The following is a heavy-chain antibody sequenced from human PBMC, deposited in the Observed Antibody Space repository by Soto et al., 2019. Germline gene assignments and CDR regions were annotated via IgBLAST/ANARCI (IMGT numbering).Heavy chain of an antibody. D-gene: IGHD2-21*02. CDR1: GESISSSSYY. J-gene: IGHJ4*02. CDR3: ARQRTTVATQAYFDH. Sequence: SETLSVTCIVSGESISSSSYYWGWIRQPPGKGLEWIGSIYYSGRTYYNPSFKSRVTISIDTSKNQFSLKLSSVTATDTAVYYCARQRTTVATQAYFDHWGQGALVTVSS. V-gene: IGHV4-39*01. CDR2: IYYSGRT.